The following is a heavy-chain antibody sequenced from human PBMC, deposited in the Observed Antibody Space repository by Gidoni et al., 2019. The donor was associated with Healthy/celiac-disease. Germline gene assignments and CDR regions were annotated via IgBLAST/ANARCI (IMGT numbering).Heavy chain of an antibody. V-gene: IGHV3-53*02. CDR3: ASSRVCSSTSCPVRYDYYMDV. J-gene: IGHJ6*03. CDR1: GFTVGSTS. Sequence: EVQLVETGGGLIQPGGSLRLSCAASGFTVGSTSLSWVRQAPGKGLEWVSVIYSGGSTYYADSVKGRFTISRDNSKNTLYLQMNSLRAEDTAVYYCASSRVCSSTSCPVRYDYYMDVWGKGTTVTVSS. CDR2: IYSGGST. D-gene: IGHD2-2*01.